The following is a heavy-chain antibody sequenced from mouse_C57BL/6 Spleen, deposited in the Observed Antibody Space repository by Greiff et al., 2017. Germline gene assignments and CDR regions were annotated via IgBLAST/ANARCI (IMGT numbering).Heavy chain of an antibody. J-gene: IGHJ3*01. CDR2: IDPEDGVT. Sequence: DVKLQESGAELVKPGASVKLSCTASGFNIKDYYMHWVKQRTEQGLEWIGRIDPEDGVTKYAPKFQGKATITADTSANPAYLQLSSLTSEDTAVYYCARDGNGAWFAYWGQGTLVTVSA. CDR3: ARDGNGAWFAY. CDR1: GFNIKDYY. D-gene: IGHD2-1*01. V-gene: IGHV14-2*01.